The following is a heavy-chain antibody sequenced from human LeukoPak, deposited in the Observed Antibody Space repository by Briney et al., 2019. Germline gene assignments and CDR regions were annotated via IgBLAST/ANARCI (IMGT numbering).Heavy chain of an antibody. Sequence: GGSLRLSCAASGFTVSTNYMSWVRQAPGKGLEWVSIIYSGGNTYYADSVKGRFIISRDSSKNTLSLQTNSLRVEDTAVYYCARDGSSGWYPHWGQGTLVTVSS. CDR2: IYSGGNT. CDR1: GFTVSTNY. J-gene: IGHJ4*02. CDR3: ARDGSSGWYPH. V-gene: IGHV3-53*01. D-gene: IGHD6-19*01.